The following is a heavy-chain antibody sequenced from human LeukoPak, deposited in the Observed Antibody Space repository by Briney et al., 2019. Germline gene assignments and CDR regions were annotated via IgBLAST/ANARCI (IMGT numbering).Heavy chain of an antibody. Sequence: GESLKISCKGSGYSFTSYWIGWVRQMPGKGLEWMGIIYPGDSDTRYSPSFQGQVTISADKSISTAYLQWSSLKASDTAMHYCARHVIAVAGKNYYYYMDVWGKGTTVTVSS. V-gene: IGHV5-51*01. J-gene: IGHJ6*03. D-gene: IGHD6-19*01. CDR2: IYPGDSDT. CDR1: GYSFTSYW. CDR3: ARHVIAVAGKNYYYYMDV.